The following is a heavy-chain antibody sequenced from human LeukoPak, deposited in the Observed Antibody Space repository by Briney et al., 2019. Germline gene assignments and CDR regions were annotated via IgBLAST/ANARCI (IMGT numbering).Heavy chain of an antibody. CDR2: INSDGSST. V-gene: IGHV3-74*01. CDR3: AREYSSGWYGPMDV. Sequence: GGSLRLSCAASGFTFSSYWMHWVRQAPGKGLVWVSRINSDGSSTSYADSVKGRFTISRDNSKNTLYLQMNSLRAEDTAVYYCAREYSSGWYGPMDVWGQGTTVTVSS. D-gene: IGHD6-19*01. CDR1: GFTFSSYW. J-gene: IGHJ6*02.